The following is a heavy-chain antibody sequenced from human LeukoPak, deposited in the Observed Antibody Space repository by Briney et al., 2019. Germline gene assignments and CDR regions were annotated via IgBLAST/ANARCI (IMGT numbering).Heavy chain of an antibody. CDR2: IYHSGST. V-gene: IGHV4-30-2*01. CDR1: GGSISSGGYY. D-gene: IGHD2-2*01. Sequence: SQTLSLTCTVSGGSISSGGYYWSWIRQPPGKGLEWIGYIYHSGSTYYNPSLKSRVTISVDRSKNQFSLKLSSVTAADTAVYYCARAGYCSSTSCHAGDYYDSSGWYYFDYWGQGTLVTVSS. CDR3: ARAGYCSSTSCHAGDYYDSSGWYYFDY. J-gene: IGHJ4*02.